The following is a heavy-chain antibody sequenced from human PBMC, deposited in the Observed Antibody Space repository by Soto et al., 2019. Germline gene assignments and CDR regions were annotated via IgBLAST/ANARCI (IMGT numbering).Heavy chain of an antibody. Sequence: GGSLRLSCAASGFTFSIHWMHWVRQVPGKGLVWVSRINGDGTSTGYANSVKGRFTISRDNAKNTLYLQMNRLRAEDTALYYGASIPPSAVGATTDVDYWGQGTLVTVSS. CDR2: INGDGTST. D-gene: IGHD1-26*01. J-gene: IGHJ4*02. CDR3: ASIPPSAVGATTDVDY. CDR1: GFTFSIHW. V-gene: IGHV3-74*01.